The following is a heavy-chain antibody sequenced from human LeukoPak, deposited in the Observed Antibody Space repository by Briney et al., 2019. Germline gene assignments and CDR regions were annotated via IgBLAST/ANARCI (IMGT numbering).Heavy chain of an antibody. Sequence: GGSLRLSCAASGFTFSTYNMNWVRQAPGKGLEWVSYISAGSSTIFYADSVKGRFTIARDNARDSLYLQMNSLRAEDTAVYYCTRDFRGLSWYFDYWGQGTLVTVSS. CDR1: GFTFSTYN. CDR3: TRDFRGLSWYFDY. V-gene: IGHV3-48*01. D-gene: IGHD3-10*01. J-gene: IGHJ4*02. CDR2: ISAGSSTI.